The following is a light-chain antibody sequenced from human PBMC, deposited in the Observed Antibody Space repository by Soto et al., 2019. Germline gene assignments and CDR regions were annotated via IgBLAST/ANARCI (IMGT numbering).Light chain of an antibody. Sequence: DIQMTQSPSTLSASVGDRVTITCRASQSISTWLAWYQQKPGKAPTLLIYHASSLASGVPSRFNGSGYGTEFTLTISSLEPDDFATYHCQQYNSYPRTFGQGTKVEIK. CDR2: HAS. J-gene: IGKJ1*01. CDR3: QQYNSYPRT. V-gene: IGKV1-5*01. CDR1: QSISTW.